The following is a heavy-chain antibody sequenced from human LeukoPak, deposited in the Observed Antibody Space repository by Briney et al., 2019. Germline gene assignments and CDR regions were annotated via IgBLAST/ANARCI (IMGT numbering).Heavy chain of an antibody. Sequence: PGGSLRLSCAASGFTFSSYAMSWVRQAPGKGLEWVSPISGSGGSTYYPDSVKGRFTISRDNSKNTLYLQMNSLRAEDTALYYCAKGSRIAAAANWFDPWGQGTLVTVSS. CDR1: GFTFSSYA. V-gene: IGHV3-23*01. CDR2: ISGSGGST. J-gene: IGHJ5*02. D-gene: IGHD6-13*01. CDR3: AKGSRIAAAANWFDP.